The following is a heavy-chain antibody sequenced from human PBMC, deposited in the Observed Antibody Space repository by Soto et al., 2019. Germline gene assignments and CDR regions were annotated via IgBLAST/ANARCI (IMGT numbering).Heavy chain of an antibody. CDR2: FDPEDGET. Sequence: GASVKVSCKVSGYTLTELSMHWVRQAPGKGLEWMGGFDPEDGETIYAQKFQGRVTMTEDTSTDTAYMELSSLRSEDTAVYYCATHEHRYYYKDVWGRGTTVTVSS. V-gene: IGHV1-24*01. CDR1: GYTLTELS. J-gene: IGHJ6*03. CDR3: ATHEHRYYYKDV.